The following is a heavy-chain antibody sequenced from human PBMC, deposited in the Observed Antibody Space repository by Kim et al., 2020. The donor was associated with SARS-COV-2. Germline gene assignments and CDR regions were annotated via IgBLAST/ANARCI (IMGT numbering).Heavy chain of an antibody. CDR1: GYTFTSYG. D-gene: IGHD3-22*01. CDR3: ERVLRLYYYASSGYSYFDY. CDR2: ISAYNGNT. J-gene: IGHJ4*02. Sequence: ASVKVSCKASGYTFTSYGISWVRQAPGQGLEWMGWISAYNGNTNYAQRLHGRVTMTTDTSTSTDYMELSSLRSDDTDVNYCERVLRLYYYASSGYSYFDYWGQGTLVSVSS. V-gene: IGHV1-18*01.